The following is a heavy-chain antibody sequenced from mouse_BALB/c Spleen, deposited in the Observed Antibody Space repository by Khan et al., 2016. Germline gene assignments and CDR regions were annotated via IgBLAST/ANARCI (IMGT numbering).Heavy chain of an antibody. CDR2: ISYSGST. Sequence: EVQLEESGPSLVKPSQTLSLTCSVTGDSITSGYWNWIRKFPGNKLEYMGYISYSGSTYYNPSLKSRISITRDTSTNQYYLQLNSVTTDDTSTFYCARFITTAYYVMDYWGQGTSVTVSS. V-gene: IGHV3-8*02. CDR1: GDSITSGY. CDR3: ARFITTAYYVMDY. D-gene: IGHD1-2*01. J-gene: IGHJ4*01.